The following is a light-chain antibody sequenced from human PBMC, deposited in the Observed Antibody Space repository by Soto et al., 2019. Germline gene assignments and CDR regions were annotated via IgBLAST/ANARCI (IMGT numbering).Light chain of an antibody. V-gene: IGKV3D-20*01. J-gene: IGKJ1*01. CDR1: QSVSNNY. CDR3: HQHGSSPWT. CDR2: DAS. Sequence: EIVLTQSPATLALSPGDRATLSCGASQSVSNNYLAWYQHKPGLAPRVLIYDASRRATGIPDRFSGSGSGTDFTLTISRLEPGDFAVYYCHQHGSSPWTFGQGTKVETK.